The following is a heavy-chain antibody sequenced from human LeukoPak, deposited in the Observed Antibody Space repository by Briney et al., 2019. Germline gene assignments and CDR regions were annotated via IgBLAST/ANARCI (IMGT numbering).Heavy chain of an antibody. CDR1: GGTFSSYA. Sequence: ASVKISCKASGGTFSSYAISWVRQAPGQGLEWMGGIIPIFGTANYAQKFQGRVTITTDESTSTAYMELSSLRSDDTAVYYCARAPGGPYCSSTSCYAKYFQHWGQGTLVTVSS. D-gene: IGHD2-2*01. CDR3: ARAPGGPYCSSTSCYAKYFQH. J-gene: IGHJ1*01. CDR2: IIPIFGTA. V-gene: IGHV1-69*05.